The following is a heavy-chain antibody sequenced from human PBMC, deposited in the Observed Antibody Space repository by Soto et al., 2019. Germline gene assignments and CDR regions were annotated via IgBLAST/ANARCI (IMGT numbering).Heavy chain of an antibody. J-gene: IGHJ4*02. CDR2: IFSSGST. D-gene: IGHD5-18*01. CDR1: GGSINTFY. V-gene: IGHV4-4*07. CDR3: AREGSYSACNFAHAIHLWSFDF. Sequence: PSETLSLTCTVSGGSINTFYWSWVRQPAGKGLEWIGRIFSSGSTSFNPYLERRVAMSVDTSKNHFSLNLSSVTAADMAVYYCAREGSYSACNFAHAIHLWSFDFWGQGALVTVSS.